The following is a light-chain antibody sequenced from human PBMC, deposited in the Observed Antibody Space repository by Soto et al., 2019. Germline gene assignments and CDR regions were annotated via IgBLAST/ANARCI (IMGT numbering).Light chain of an antibody. J-gene: IGLJ1*01. CDR2: DLS. V-gene: IGLV2-14*01. CDR1: SSDVGGYNY. Sequence: QSALTQPASVSGSPGQSITISCTGTSSDVGGYNYVSWYQQLPGKAPKLMIYDLSNRPSGVSNRFSGSKSGNTASLTISGLQAEDEADYYCSSYTSSSTYVFGTGTKLTVL. CDR3: SSYTSSSTYV.